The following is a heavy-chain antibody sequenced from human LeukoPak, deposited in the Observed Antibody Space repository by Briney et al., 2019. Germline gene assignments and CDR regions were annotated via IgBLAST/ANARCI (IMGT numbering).Heavy chain of an antibody. CDR3: ARDRRAGTDDAFDI. Sequence: PGRFLRLSCAASGFTFSSYGMHWVRQAPGKGLEWVAVISYDGSNKYYADSVKGRFTISRDNSKNTLYLQMNSLRAEDTAVYYCARDRRAGTDDAFDIWGQGTMVTVSS. J-gene: IGHJ3*02. V-gene: IGHV3-30*03. D-gene: IGHD6-19*01. CDR2: ISYDGSNK. CDR1: GFTFSSYG.